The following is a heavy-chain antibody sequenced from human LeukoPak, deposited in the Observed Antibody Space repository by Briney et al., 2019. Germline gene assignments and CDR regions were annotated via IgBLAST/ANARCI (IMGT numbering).Heavy chain of an antibody. CDR2: IYANNGGT. CDR1: GGSTSGRH. Sequence: SETLSLTCTVSGGSTSGRHWSWIRQPPGKGLEWIGYIYANNGGTDYNPSLKSQATISVDTSKNQFSLHLNAVTAADTAVYYCARDSAARSDLWGRGTLVTVAS. J-gene: IGHJ2*01. CDR3: ARDSAARSDL. V-gene: IGHV4-59*11. D-gene: IGHD2-15*01.